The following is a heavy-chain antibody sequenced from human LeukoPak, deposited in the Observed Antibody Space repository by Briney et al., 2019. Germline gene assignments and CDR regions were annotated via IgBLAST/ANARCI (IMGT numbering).Heavy chain of an antibody. CDR2: ISYDGSNK. D-gene: IGHD2-15*01. V-gene: IGHV3-30*18. Sequence: GGSLRLSCAASGFTFSSYGMHWVRQAPGKGLEWVAVISYDGSNKYYADSVKGRFTISRDNYKNKLYLQMNSLRAEDTAVYYCAKVSCSGGSCYLPWLYYYYGMDVWGQGTTVTVSS. CDR3: AKVSCSGGSCYLPWLYYYYGMDV. CDR1: GFTFSSYG. J-gene: IGHJ6*02.